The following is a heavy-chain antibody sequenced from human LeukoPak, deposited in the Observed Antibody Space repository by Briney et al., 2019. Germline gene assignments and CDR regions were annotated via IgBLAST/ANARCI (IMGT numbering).Heavy chain of an antibody. CDR3: ARGQQLVLLNWFHT. CDR2: IIPGFGRA. V-gene: IGHV1-69*13. Sequence: SVKVSCKTSGGTFSSYALSWVRQAPGQGLEWVGGIIPGFGRATYAQKFQGRVTITADESTSTAYMELTGLRSEDTAVYYCARGQQLVLLNWFHTWGQGTLVTVSS. J-gene: IGHJ5*02. D-gene: IGHD6-13*01. CDR1: GGTFSSYA.